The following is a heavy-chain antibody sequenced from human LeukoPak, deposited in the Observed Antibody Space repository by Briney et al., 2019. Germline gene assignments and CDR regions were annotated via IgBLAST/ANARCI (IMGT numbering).Heavy chain of an antibody. V-gene: IGHV4-39*07. CDR1: GGSISSDTYY. CDR2: IYYSGTT. J-gene: IGHJ4*02. D-gene: IGHD2-8*01. Sequence: SETLSLTCTVSGGSISSDTYYWGWIRQPPGKGPEWIGSIYYSGTTYSNPSLKSRVTISVDTSKNQFSLKLSSVTAADTAVYYCARGSQNSYIVLMVYATRKKEYYFDYWGQGTLVTVSS. CDR3: ARGSQNSYIVLMVYATRKKEYYFDY.